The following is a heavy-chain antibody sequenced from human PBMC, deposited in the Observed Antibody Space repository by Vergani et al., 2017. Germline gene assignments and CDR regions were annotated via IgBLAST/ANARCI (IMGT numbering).Heavy chain of an antibody. D-gene: IGHD6-13*01. CDR2: IWFDGSNK. CDR1: EFTFSNYG. J-gene: IGHJ4*02. CDR3: ARGPYWREAGVPHFDY. V-gene: IGHV3-33*01. Sequence: QVQLVESGGGVVQTGRSLRLSCAASEFTFSNYGMHWVRQAPGKGLEWVAVIWFDGSNKYYADSLKGRFTISRDNSKNTLYLQKNSLRAEDTAIYYCARGPYWREAGVPHFDYWGQGTLVTVSS.